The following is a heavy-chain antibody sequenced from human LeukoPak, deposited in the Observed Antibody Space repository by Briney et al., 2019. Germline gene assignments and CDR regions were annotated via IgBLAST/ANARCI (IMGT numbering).Heavy chain of an antibody. D-gene: IGHD5-18*01. CDR1: GGSISSYY. CDR2: IYYSGST. J-gene: IGHJ4*02. Sequence: KPSETLSLTCTVSGGSISSYYWSWIRQPPGKGLEWIGYIYYSGSTNHNPSLKSRVTISVDTSKNQFSLKLSSVTAADTAVYYCARTGGYSYGTFDYWGQGTLVTVSS. V-gene: IGHV4-59*01. CDR3: ARTGGYSYGTFDY.